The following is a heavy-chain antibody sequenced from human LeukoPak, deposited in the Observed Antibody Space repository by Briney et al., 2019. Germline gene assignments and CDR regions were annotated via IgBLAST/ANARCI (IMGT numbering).Heavy chain of an antibody. CDR1: GFTFSSYE. Sequence: PGGSLRLSCAASGFTFSSYEMNWVRQAPGKGLEWVSYICSSGNTIYYADSVKGRFTISRDNGRNSLYLRMNSLRAEDTAVYYCARVAPVGHYYYGMDVWGKGTTVTVSS. CDR3: ARVAPVGHYYYGMDV. CDR2: ICSSGNTI. J-gene: IGHJ6*04. V-gene: IGHV3-48*03. D-gene: IGHD4-23*01.